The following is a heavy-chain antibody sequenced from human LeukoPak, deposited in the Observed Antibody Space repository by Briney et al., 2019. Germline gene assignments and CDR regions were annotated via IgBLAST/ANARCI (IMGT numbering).Heavy chain of an antibody. J-gene: IGHJ6*03. Sequence: GGSLRLSCAASGFTFSSYGMHWVRQAPGKGLEWVAFIRYDGSNKYYADSVKGRFTISRDNSKNTLYLQMNSLRAEDTAVYYCAKVAGTTTNYYMDVWGKGSTVTVSS. CDR2: IRYDGSNK. CDR1: GFTFSSYG. V-gene: IGHV3-30*02. CDR3: AKVAGTTTNYYMDV. D-gene: IGHD1-1*01.